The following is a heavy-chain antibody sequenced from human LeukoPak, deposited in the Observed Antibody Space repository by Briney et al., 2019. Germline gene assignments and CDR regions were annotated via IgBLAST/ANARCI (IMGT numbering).Heavy chain of an antibody. Sequence: SETLSLTCTVSGGSISSYYWSWIRQPPGKGLEWIGYIYYSGSTNYNPSLKSRVLISVDTSKNQFSLKLSSVTAADTAVYYCARSGYSYGYYFDYWGQGTLVTVSS. D-gene: IGHD5-18*01. CDR1: GGSISSYY. V-gene: IGHV4-59*01. CDR2: IYYSGST. J-gene: IGHJ4*02. CDR3: ARSGYSYGYYFDY.